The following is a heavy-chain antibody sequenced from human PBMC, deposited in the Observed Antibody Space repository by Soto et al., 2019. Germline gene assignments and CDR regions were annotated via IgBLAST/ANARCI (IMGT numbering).Heavy chain of an antibody. CDR2: ISGSGSST. J-gene: IGHJ4*02. V-gene: IGHV3-23*01. D-gene: IGHD1-26*01. CDR3: AKDLESGSLGLDSGYFDY. Sequence: GGSLRLSCAASGFTFSSYAMSWVRQAPGKGLEWVSAISGSGSSTYYADSVKGRFTISRDNSKNTLYLQMNSLRAEDTAAYYCAKDLESGSLGLDSGYFDYWGQGTLVTVSS. CDR1: GFTFSSYA.